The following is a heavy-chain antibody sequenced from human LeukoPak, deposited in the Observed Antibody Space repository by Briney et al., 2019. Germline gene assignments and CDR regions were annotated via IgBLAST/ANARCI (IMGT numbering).Heavy chain of an antibody. V-gene: IGHV4-34*01. CDR3: ARGVGATKYYCYGMDV. CDR2: INHSGST. J-gene: IGHJ6*02. CDR1: GGSFSVYY. D-gene: IGHD4/OR15-4a*01. Sequence: PSETLSLTCAVYGGSFSVYYWSWIRQPPGKGLEWIGEINHSGSTNYNPSLKSRVTISVDTSKNQFSLKLSSVTAADTAVYYCARGVGATKYYCYGMDVWGQGTTVTVSS.